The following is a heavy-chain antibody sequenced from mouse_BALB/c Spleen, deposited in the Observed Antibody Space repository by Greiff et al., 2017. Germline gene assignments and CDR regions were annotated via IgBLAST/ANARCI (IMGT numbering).Heavy chain of an antibody. D-gene: IGHD2-4*01. CDR1: GYTFTSYY. Sequence: VQLQQSGPELVKPGASVRISCKASGYTFTSYYIHWVKQRPGQGLEWIGWIYPGNVNTKYNEKFKGKATLTADKSSSTAYMQLSSLTSEDSAVYFCASDYDDYFDYWGQGTTLTVSS. CDR2: IYPGNVNT. CDR3: ASDYDDYFDY. J-gene: IGHJ2*01. V-gene: IGHV1S56*01.